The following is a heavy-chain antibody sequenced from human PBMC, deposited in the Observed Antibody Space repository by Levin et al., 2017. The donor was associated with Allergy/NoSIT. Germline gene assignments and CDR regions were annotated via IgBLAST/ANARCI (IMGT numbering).Heavy chain of an antibody. CDR1: GFTFSSYD. J-gene: IGHJ4*02. D-gene: IGHD1-26*01. Sequence: GGSLRLSCAASGFTFSSYDMHWVRQATGKGLEWVSAIGTAGDTYYPGSVKGRFTISRENAKNSLYLQMNSLRAGDTAVYYCARMLSGSYSFDYWGQGTLVTVSS. CDR3: ARMLSGSYSFDY. V-gene: IGHV3-13*01. CDR2: IGTAGDT.